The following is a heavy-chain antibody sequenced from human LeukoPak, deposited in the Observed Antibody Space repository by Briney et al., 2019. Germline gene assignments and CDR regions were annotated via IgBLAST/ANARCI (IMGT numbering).Heavy chain of an antibody. CDR2: ISAYNGNT. D-gene: IGHD3-3*01. Sequence: GASVKVSCKASGYTFTSYGISWVRQAPGQGLEWMGWISAYNGNTNYAQKLQGRVTMTTDTSTSTAYMELRSLRSDDTAVYYCARDPTPLYDFWGGHPTDYWGQGTLVTVSS. CDR3: ARDPTPLYDFWGGHPTDY. CDR1: GYTFTSYG. V-gene: IGHV1-18*01. J-gene: IGHJ4*02.